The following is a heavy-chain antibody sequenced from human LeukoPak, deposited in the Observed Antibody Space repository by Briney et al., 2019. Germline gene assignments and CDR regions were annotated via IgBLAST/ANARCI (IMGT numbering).Heavy chain of an antibody. D-gene: IGHD6-19*01. V-gene: IGHV3-23*01. Sequence: GGSLRLSCAASGFTFTSYAMHWVRQAPGKGIEWVSSISASGAATFYTDSMNGRFTISRDNAKKTVFLQMKSLRPGDTALYYCAKGTDTSGRQNFCIWGQGTLVTGSS. CDR2: ISASGAAT. J-gene: IGHJ4*02. CDR3: AKGTDTSGRQNFCI. CDR1: GFTFTSYA.